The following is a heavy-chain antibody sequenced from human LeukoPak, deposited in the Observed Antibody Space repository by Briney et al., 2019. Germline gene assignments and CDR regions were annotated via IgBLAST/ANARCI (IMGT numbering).Heavy chain of an antibody. D-gene: IGHD6-13*01. J-gene: IGHJ4*02. V-gene: IGHV3-30-3*01. Sequence: GGSLRLSCAASGFTFSSYAMHWVRQAPGKGLEWVAVISYDGSNKYYADSVKGRFTISRDNSKNTLYLQMNSLRAEDTAVYYCARDHRIAAAGNFDYWGQGTLVTVSS. CDR1: GFTFSSYA. CDR2: ISYDGSNK. CDR3: ARDHRIAAAGNFDY.